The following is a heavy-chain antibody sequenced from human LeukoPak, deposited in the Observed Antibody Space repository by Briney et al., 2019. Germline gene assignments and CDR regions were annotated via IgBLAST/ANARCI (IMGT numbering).Heavy chain of an antibody. CDR3: ARPYCSSTSCSWFDP. V-gene: IGHV1-2*02. Sequence: GASVKVSCKASGYTFTRYYIHWVPQAPGQGLEGMGWINTNSGGTNYAQKFQGRVTMTRDTSISTAYMELSRLRSDDTAVYYCARPYCSSTSCSWFDPWGQGTLVTVSS. CDR1: GYTFTRYY. CDR2: INTNSGGT. D-gene: IGHD2-2*01. J-gene: IGHJ5*02.